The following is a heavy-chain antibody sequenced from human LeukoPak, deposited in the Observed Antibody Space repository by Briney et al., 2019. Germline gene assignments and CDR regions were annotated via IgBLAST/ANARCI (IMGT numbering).Heavy chain of an antibody. D-gene: IGHD3-10*01. CDR2: ISSSSSYI. V-gene: IGHV3-21*05. CDR1: GFTFSTYE. Sequence: PGGSLRLSCAASGFTFSTYEMTWVHQAPGKGLEWVSYISSSSSYIYYADSVKGRFTISRDNAKNSLYLQMNSLRAEDTAVYYCAKDGEAEFTYYYGSGSRSNYYYMDVWGKGTTVTISS. J-gene: IGHJ6*03. CDR3: AKDGEAEFTYYYGSGSRSNYYYMDV.